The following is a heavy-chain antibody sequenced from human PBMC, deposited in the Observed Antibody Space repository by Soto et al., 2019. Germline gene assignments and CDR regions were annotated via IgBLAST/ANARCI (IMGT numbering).Heavy chain of an antibody. D-gene: IGHD3-10*01. J-gene: IGHJ6*02. CDR3: AKSRGSGNNGMDV. CDR2: ISYDGSTK. V-gene: IGHV3-30*18. CDR1: GFTFSSYG. Sequence: QVQLVESGGGVVQPGRSLRLSCAASGFTFSSYGMHWVRQAPGKGLEWVAVISYDGSTKYYADSVKGRFTISRDNSKNALYLPMNSLRAEDTAVYYSAKSRGSGNNGMDVWGQGTTVTVSS.